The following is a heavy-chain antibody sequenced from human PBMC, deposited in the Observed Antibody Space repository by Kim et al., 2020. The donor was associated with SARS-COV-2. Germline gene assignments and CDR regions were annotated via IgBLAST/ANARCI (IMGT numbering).Heavy chain of an antibody. CDR3: ARDLRYYYYYGMDV. CDR2: IIPIFGTA. Sequence: SVKVSCKASGGTFSSYAISWVRQAPGPGLAWMGGIIPIFGTANYAQKFQGRVTITADESTSTAYMELSSLRSEDTAVYYCARDLRYYYYYGMDVWGQGTTVTVSS. V-gene: IGHV1-69*13. CDR1: GGTFSSYA. J-gene: IGHJ6*02.